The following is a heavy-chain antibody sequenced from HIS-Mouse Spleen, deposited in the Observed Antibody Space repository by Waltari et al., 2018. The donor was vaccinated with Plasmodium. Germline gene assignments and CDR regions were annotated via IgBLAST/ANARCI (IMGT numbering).Heavy chain of an antibody. Sequence: EVQLVESGGGLVQPGGSLRLSCAASGFTFSSYWMSWVRQAPGKGLEWVANIKQDGSEKSYVDSGKGRFTISRDNAKNSLYLQMNSLRAEDTAVYYCARDKITMVRGGVDYWGQGTLVTVSS. J-gene: IGHJ4*02. D-gene: IGHD3-10*01. CDR2: IKQDGSEK. CDR1: GFTFSSYW. V-gene: IGHV3-7*01. CDR3: ARDKITMVRGGVDY.